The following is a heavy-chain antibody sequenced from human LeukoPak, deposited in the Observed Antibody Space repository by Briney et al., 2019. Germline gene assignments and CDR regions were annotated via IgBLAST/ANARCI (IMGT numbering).Heavy chain of an antibody. J-gene: IGHJ4*02. Sequence: GSLRLSCAASGFTFSSYAMSWVRQAPGKGLEWVSAISGSGGSTYYADSVKGRFTISRDNSKNTLYLQMNSLRAEDTAVYYCAKERPPRDYYDSSGYYPYYFDYWGQGTLVTVSS. CDR3: AKERPPRDYYDSSGYYPYYFDY. CDR1: GFTFSSYA. V-gene: IGHV3-23*01. CDR2: ISGSGGST. D-gene: IGHD3-22*01.